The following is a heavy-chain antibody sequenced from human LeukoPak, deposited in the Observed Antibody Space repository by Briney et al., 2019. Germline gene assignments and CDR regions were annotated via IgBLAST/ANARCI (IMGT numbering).Heavy chain of an antibody. CDR3: ARGTRVDTAMGPGTYYYGMDV. CDR1: VFTFREYY. V-gene: IGHV3-11*06. CDR2: ISSSSSYT. Sequence: KSGGSQRLSCAASVFTFREYYMSWIRQAPGKGLEWVSYISSSSSYTNYGDSVKPRFTIYRDNAKNSVYLQMTSPRAEDTAVYYCARGTRVDTAMGPGTYYYGMDVWGKGTTVTVSS. D-gene: IGHD5-18*01. J-gene: IGHJ6*04.